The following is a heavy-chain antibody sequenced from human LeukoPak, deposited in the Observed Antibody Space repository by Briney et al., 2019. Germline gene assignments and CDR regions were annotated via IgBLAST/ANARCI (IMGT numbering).Heavy chain of an antibody. D-gene: IGHD3-16*01. CDR3: ASAPRQGSIGGLDY. V-gene: IGHV4-39*02. Sequence: SETLSLTCTVSGGSISSSTYYRGWIRQPPGQGLEWIGAIYYTGTTYYSPSLRSRVTISVDTSKNHFSLNLCSVTAADTALYYCASAPRQGSIGGLDYWGQGTLVTVSS. CDR2: IYYTGTT. J-gene: IGHJ4*02. CDR1: GGSISSSTYY.